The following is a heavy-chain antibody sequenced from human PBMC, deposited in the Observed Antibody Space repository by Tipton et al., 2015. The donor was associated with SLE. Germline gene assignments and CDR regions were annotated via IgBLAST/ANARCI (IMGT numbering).Heavy chain of an antibody. J-gene: IGHJ4*02. CDR3: ARRRFQSASDY. CDR2: IYYSGRT. Sequence: TLSLTCTVSGGSISSSNYYWDWIRQPPGKGLEWIGTIYYSGRTDYNPSLKSRVTMSVDTSMNQFSLKLSSVTAADTAVYYCARRRFQSASDYWGQGTLVSVSS. D-gene: IGHD2-21*01. V-gene: IGHV4-39*07. CDR1: GGSISSSNYY.